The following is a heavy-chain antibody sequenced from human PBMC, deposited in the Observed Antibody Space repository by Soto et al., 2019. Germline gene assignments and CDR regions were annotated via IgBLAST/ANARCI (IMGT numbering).Heavy chain of an antibody. Sequence: QVQLVQSGAVVKKPGASVKVSCKASGYTFTKYGINWVRQAPGQGLEWMGWISADNGDTNYAQKFQGRVTMTTDTSTSTVYMELRSLISDDTAVYYCARGLAQPLGYWGQGTLVTVSS. J-gene: IGHJ4*02. CDR1: GYTFTKYG. V-gene: IGHV1-18*01. CDR2: ISADNGDT. CDR3: ARGLAQPLGY. D-gene: IGHD2-2*01.